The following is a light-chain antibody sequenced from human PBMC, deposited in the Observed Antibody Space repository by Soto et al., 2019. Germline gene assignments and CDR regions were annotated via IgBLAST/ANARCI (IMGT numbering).Light chain of an antibody. J-gene: IGKJ1*01. V-gene: IGKV1-27*01. CDR1: QSISNH. CDR2: AAS. CDR3: QKYNSAPWT. Sequence: DIQMTQSPSTLSGSVGDRVTITCRASQSISNHLNWYQQKPGKAPKLLIYAASTLQSGVPSRFSGSGSGTDFTLTISSLQPEDVATYYCQKYNSAPWTFGQGTKVDVK.